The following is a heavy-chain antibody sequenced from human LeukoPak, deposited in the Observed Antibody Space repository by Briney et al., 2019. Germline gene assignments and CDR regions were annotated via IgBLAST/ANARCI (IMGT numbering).Heavy chain of an antibody. CDR3: AEAGGEKWLQSED. Sequence: GASVKVSCKASGGTISSYAISWVRQAPGQGLEWMGGIIPLFDTPNYAQNFQDRVTITADKSTNTSYMELRSLRSEDTAIYYCAEAGGEKWLQSEDWGQGTLVTVSS. CDR1: GGTISSYA. D-gene: IGHD5-24*01. J-gene: IGHJ4*02. CDR2: IIPLFDTP. V-gene: IGHV1-69*06.